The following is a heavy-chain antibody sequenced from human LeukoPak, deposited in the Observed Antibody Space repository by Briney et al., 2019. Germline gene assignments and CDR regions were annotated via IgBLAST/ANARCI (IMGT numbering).Heavy chain of an antibody. CDR3: ARAQSGHCSSTSCYDYGMDV. D-gene: IGHD2-2*01. V-gene: IGHV3-7*01. Sequence: GGSLRLSCAASGFTFSSYWMTWVRQAPGKGLEWVANIKQNGSEKYYADSVKGRFTISRDNAKNSLYLQMNCLRAEDTAVYYCARAQSGHCSSTSCYDYGMDVWGQGTTVTVSS. CDR1: GFTFSSYW. CDR2: IKQNGSEK. J-gene: IGHJ6*02.